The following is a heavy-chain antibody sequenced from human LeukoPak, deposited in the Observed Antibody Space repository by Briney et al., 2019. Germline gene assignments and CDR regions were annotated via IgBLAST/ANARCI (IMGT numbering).Heavy chain of an antibody. D-gene: IGHD2-15*01. CDR1: GYTFTSYY. V-gene: IGHV1-46*01. CDR3: ARAAGIVAVVAATLDY. J-gene: IGHJ4*02. CDR2: INPSGGST. Sequence: ASVKVSCKASGYTFTSYYMNWVRQAPGQGLEWMGIINPSGGSTNYAQKFQGRVTMTRDTSTSTVYMELSSLRSEDTAVYYCARAAGIVAVVAATLDYWGQGTLVTVSS.